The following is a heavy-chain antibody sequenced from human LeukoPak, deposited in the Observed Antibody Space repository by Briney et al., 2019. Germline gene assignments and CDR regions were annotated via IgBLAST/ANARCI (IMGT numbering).Heavy chain of an antibody. CDR2: IYYSGST. CDR1: GGSVSSGSYY. Sequence: SEALSLTCTVSGGSVSSGSYYWSWIRQPPGKGLEWIGYIYYSGSTNYNPSLKSRVTISVDTSKNQFSLKLSSVTAADTAVYYCASIAYCGGDCYLDAFDIWGQGTMVTVSS. D-gene: IGHD2-21*02. V-gene: IGHV4-61*01. CDR3: ASIAYCGGDCYLDAFDI. J-gene: IGHJ3*02.